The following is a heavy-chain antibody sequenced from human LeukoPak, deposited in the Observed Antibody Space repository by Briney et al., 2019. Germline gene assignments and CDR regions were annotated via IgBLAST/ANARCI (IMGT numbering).Heavy chain of an antibody. CDR3: ARENWAYSSSSPVYDV. CDR1: GGSISSHY. V-gene: IGHV4-59*11. D-gene: IGHD6-6*01. CDR2: IYYSGST. Sequence: SETLSLTCTVSGGSISSHYWSWIRQPPGKGLEWIGYIYYSGSTNYNPSLKSRVTISVDTSKNQFSLKLSSVTAADTAVYYCARENWAYSSSSPVYDVWGKGTTVTVPS. J-gene: IGHJ6*04.